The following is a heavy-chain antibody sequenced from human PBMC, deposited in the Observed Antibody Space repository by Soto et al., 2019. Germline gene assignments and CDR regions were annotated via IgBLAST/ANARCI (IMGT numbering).Heavy chain of an antibody. CDR3: ATGGVVITTVDY. D-gene: IGHD3-22*01. CDR2: IYYSGST. CDR1: GGSISSSSYY. J-gene: IGHJ4*02. Sequence: QLQLQESGPGLVKPSETLSLTCTVSGGSISSSSYYWGWIRQPPGKGLEWIGSIYYSGSTYYNPSLKSRVTISVDTSKNQFSLNLSSVTAADTAVYYCATGGVVITTVDYWGQGTLVTVSS. V-gene: IGHV4-39*01.